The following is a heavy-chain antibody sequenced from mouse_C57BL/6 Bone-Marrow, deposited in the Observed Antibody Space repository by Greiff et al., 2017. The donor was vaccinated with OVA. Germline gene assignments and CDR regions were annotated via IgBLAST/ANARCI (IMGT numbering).Heavy chain of an antibody. CDR1: GYTFTNYW. CDR3: ARGGIPYYAMDY. V-gene: IGHV1-63*01. CDR2: IYPGGGYT. Sequence: VQLVESGAELVRPGTSVKMSCKASGYTFTNYWIGWAKQRPGHGLEWIGDIYPGGGYTNYNEKFKGKATLTADKSSSTAYMQFSSLTSEDSAIYYCARGGIPYYAMDYWGQGTSVTVSS. J-gene: IGHJ4*01.